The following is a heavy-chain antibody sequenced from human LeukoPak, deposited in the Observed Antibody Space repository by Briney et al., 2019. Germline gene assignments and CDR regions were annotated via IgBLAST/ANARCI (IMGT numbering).Heavy chain of an antibody. D-gene: IGHD3-3*01. Sequence: PSETLSLTCSVSGGSITSSGHCWGWIRQPPGKGLECIGNVSCGVSTSYNPSLNSRATISDNTSKNHFSLKLSSVTAADTAVYYCARYNYDFWSGYSKWFDPWGQGTLVTVSS. CDR3: ARYNYDFWSGYSKWFDP. CDR2: VSCGVST. V-gene: IGHV4-39*02. CDR1: GGSITSSGHC. J-gene: IGHJ5*02.